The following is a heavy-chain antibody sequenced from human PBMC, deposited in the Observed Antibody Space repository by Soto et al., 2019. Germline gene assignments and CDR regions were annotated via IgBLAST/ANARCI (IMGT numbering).Heavy chain of an antibody. V-gene: IGHV5-51*01. J-gene: IGHJ6*02. Sequence: GESRKISCKGSGDSFTSYWIGWVREMPGKGLEWMGIIYPGDSDTRYSPAFQGQVTISADKSISTAYLQWSSLKALDTTMYYRATHRRNKRRPYYYYGMDVWGQGTTVTVSS. CDR2: IYPGDSDT. CDR3: ATHRRNKRRPYYYYGMDV. D-gene: IGHD1-1*01. CDR1: GDSFTSYW.